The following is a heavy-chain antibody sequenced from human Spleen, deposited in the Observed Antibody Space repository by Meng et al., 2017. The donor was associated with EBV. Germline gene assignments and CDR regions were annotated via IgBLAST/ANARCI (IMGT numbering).Heavy chain of an antibody. CDR3: AHSQWLRYFDY. V-gene: IGHV2-5*02. Sequence: QTTLKESGPTLVKPTQTLTLACTFSGFSLSTDEVGVGWIRQPPGKALEWLAFIYWDDGKHYSPSVKTRLTITKDTSKNQVVLTVTNMDPVDTATYYCAHSQWLRYFDYWGQGILVTVSS. J-gene: IGHJ4*02. CDR2: IYWDDGK. CDR1: GFSLSTDEVG. D-gene: IGHD3-9*01.